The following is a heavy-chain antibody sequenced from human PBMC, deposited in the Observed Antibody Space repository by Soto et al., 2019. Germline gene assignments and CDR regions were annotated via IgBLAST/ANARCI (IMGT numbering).Heavy chain of an antibody. CDR2: SIPVFGTA. CDR3: AIPLPKQQLVRGAFDH. Sequence: QVQLVQSGAEVKKPGYSVKLSCKTSGGTFRNYAINWVRQAPGQGLEWMGGSIPVFGTANYAETFQGRFTITADKVTRTAYMELSRLRSEDTAVYYCAIPLPKQQLVRGAFDHLGQGTLVTVAS. J-gene: IGHJ4*02. D-gene: IGHD6-13*01. V-gene: IGHV1-69*06. CDR1: GGTFRNYA.